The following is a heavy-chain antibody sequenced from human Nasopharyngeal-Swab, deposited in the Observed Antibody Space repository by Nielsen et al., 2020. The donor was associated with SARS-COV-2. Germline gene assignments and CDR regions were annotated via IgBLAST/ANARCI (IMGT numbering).Heavy chain of an antibody. CDR2: ISSSSSYI. Sequence: GGSLRLSCPASGFTFSSYSMNWVRQAPGKGLEWVSSISSSSSYIYYADSVKGRFTISRDNAKNSLYLQMNSLRAEDTAVYYCASYVAGTPTYYYYYMDVWGKGTAVTVSS. V-gene: IGHV3-21*01. J-gene: IGHJ6*03. CDR1: GFTFSSYS. D-gene: IGHD1/OR15-1a*01. CDR3: ASYVAGTPTYYYYYMDV.